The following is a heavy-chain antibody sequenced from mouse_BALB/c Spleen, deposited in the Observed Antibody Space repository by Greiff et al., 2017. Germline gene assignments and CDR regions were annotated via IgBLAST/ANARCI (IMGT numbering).Heavy chain of an antibody. CDR1: GFTFNTYA. J-gene: IGHJ1*01. CDR3: VRQGDYDDWYFDV. CDR2: IRSKSNNYAT. D-gene: IGHD2-4*01. Sequence: EVQVVESGGGLVQPKGSLKLSCAASGFTFNTYAMNWVRQAPGKGLEWVARIRSKSNNYATYYADSVKDRFTISRDDSQSMLYLQMNNLKTEDTAMYYCVRQGDYDDWYFDVWGAGTTVTVSS. V-gene: IGHV10-1*02.